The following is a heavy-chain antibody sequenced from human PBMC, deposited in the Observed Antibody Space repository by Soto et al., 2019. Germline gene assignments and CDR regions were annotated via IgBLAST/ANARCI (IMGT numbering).Heavy chain of an antibody. CDR2: ISYDGGYE. Sequence: QEQLVESGGGVVQPGKSLRLSCAASRFAFSSYAMHWVRQAPGKGLEWVAVISYDGGYENYADSVKGRFTVSRDNSKNTLLLQMNSLRPEDTALYYCAKGTTVTPWRYLDLWCQGTLVSVSS. CDR3: AKGTTVTPWRYLDL. J-gene: IGHJ2*01. D-gene: IGHD4-17*01. V-gene: IGHV3-30*18. CDR1: RFAFSSYA.